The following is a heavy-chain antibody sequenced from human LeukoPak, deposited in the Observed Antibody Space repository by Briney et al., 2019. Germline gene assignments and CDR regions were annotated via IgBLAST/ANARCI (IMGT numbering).Heavy chain of an antibody. V-gene: IGHV3-23*01. CDR1: GFTFSSYA. CDR2: ISGGGGST. J-gene: IGHJ4*02. Sequence: GGSLRLSCAASGFTFSSYAMSWVRQAPGKGLEWVSTISGGGGSTYYADSVKGRFTISRDNSRNTLYLQMNSLRAEDTAVYYCAEDIVVVVPASTSFDTWGQGTLGTVSS. D-gene: IGHD2-15*01. CDR3: AEDIVVVVPASTSFDT.